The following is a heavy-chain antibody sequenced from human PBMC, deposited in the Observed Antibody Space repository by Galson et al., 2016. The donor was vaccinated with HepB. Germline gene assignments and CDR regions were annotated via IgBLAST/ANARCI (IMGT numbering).Heavy chain of an antibody. CDR3: ARERGGPFIEVAGTSALVY. J-gene: IGHJ4*02. Sequence: SVKVSCKASGGSFSNYAISWVRQAPGQGLEWMGGIIPIYNTANYAQKFQGRVSIIADESTSTAYMDLGSLRSEDTAIYYCARERGGPFIEVAGTSALVYWGQGTLVTVSS. D-gene: IGHD6-19*01. CDR2: IIPIYNTA. CDR1: GGSFSNYA. V-gene: IGHV1-69*13.